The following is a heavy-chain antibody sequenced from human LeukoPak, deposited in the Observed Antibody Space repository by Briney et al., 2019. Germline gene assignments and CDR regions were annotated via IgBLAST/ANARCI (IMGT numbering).Heavy chain of an antibody. V-gene: IGHV3-7*01. CDR2: MNIDGSEK. J-gene: IGHJ4*02. CDR3: GRDRVEGKLLLDY. CDR1: GFTFSSYW. D-gene: IGHD3-10*01. Sequence: GGSLRLSCAASGFTFSSYWMGWVRQAPGKRLEWVANMNIDGSEKYYADSVKGRFTISRDNARNSVYLQMNSLRVEDTAVYYCGRDRVEGKLLLDYGAKETLATVPS.